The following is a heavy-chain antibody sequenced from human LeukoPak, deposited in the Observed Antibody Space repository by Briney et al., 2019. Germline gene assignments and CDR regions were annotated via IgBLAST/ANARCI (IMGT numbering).Heavy chain of an antibody. CDR1: DASFNTHY. Sequence: PSETLSLTCTVSDASFNTHYWTWIRQPPGKGLEWIGYISYGGSTNYNPSLKSRLTISADTSKNQFSLQLRSVTAADTAVYYCVIGVGWQPDYWGQGALVTVSS. CDR2: ISYGGST. J-gene: IGHJ4*02. D-gene: IGHD2-15*01. CDR3: VIGVGWQPDY. V-gene: IGHV4-59*11.